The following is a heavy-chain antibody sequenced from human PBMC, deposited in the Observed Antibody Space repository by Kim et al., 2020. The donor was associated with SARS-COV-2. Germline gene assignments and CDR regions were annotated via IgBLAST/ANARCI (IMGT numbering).Heavy chain of an antibody. CDR2: IIPIFGTA. V-gene: IGHV1-69*13. J-gene: IGHJ4*02. CDR1: GYTFSSYA. Sequence: SVKVSCKASGYTFSSYAISWVRQAPGQRLEWMGGIIPIFGTANYAQKFQGRVTITADESTSTAYMELSSLRSEDTAVYYCARVGSYDSSGYYSLDWGQGTLVTVSS. D-gene: IGHD3-22*01. CDR3: ARVGSYDSSGYYSLD.